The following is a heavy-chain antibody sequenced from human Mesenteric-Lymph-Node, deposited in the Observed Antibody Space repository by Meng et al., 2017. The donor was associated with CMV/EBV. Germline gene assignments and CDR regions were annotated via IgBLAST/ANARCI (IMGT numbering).Heavy chain of an antibody. J-gene: IGHJ3*02. D-gene: IGHD3-3*01. Sequence: ASVKVSCKASGYIFSTYYIHWVRQAPGQGLEWMAIINPSGGNTAYAQKFRGRVTVTTDTSTSTAYMELRSLRSDDTAVYYCARDPSVLRFLEWSHKGDDAVDIWGQGTMVTVSS. CDR1: GYIFSTYY. CDR3: ARDPSVLRFLEWSHKGDDAVDI. CDR2: INPSGGNT. V-gene: IGHV1-46*01.